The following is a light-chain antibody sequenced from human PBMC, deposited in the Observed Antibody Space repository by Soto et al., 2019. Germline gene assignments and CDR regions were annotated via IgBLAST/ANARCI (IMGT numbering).Light chain of an antibody. Sequence: QSALTQPASVSGSPGQSITISCTGTSSDVGSYNLVSWYQQHPGKAPKLMIYEVSKRPSGVSDRFSGSRSGNTASLTISGLQADDEADYYCCSYAGSRTFVVFGGGTKLTVL. V-gene: IGLV2-23*02. CDR1: SSDVGSYNL. CDR3: CSYAGSRTFVV. J-gene: IGLJ3*02. CDR2: EVS.